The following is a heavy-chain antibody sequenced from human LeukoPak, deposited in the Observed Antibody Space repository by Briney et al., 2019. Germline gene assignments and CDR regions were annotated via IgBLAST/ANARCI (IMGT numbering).Heavy chain of an antibody. Sequence: GRSLRLSCAASGFTFSSYAMHWVRQAPGKGLEWVAVISYDGSNKYYADSVKGRFTISRDNSKNTLYLQMNSLRAEDTAVYYCARDLPITMVRGVTFYYYYDMDVWGQGTTVIVSS. J-gene: IGHJ6*02. CDR3: ARDLPITMVRGVTFYYYYDMDV. CDR2: ISYDGSNK. D-gene: IGHD3-10*01. V-gene: IGHV3-30-3*01. CDR1: GFTFSSYA.